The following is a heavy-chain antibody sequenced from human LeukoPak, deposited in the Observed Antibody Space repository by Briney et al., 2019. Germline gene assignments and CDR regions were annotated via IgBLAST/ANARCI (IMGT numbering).Heavy chain of an antibody. CDR1: GGSISSGGYY. CDR2: IYYSGST. J-gene: IGHJ5*02. V-gene: IGHV4-31*03. Sequence: SSETLSLTCTVSGGSISSGGYYWSWIRQHRGKGLEWIGYIYYSGSTYYNPSLKSRVTISVDTSKNQFSLKLSSVTAADTAVYYCARGRGVVITISSNWFDPWGQGTLVTVSS. CDR3: ARGRGVVITISSNWFDP. D-gene: IGHD3-3*01.